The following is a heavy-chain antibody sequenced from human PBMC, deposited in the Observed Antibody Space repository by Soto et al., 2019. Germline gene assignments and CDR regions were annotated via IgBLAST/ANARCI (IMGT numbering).Heavy chain of an antibody. Sequence: EVQLVESGGGLIQPGGSLRLSCVASGFIFNKYWIHWVRQAPGKGLVWVSRVNGNGKSTSYADSVKGRFTISRDDAKKTVWLQMNSLRAEDTAVYYCDRDHFEWLGPLFTANPSDYWGQGTQVTVSS. CDR2: VNGNGKST. CDR1: GFIFNKYW. V-gene: IGHV3-74*01. D-gene: IGHD3-3*01. J-gene: IGHJ4*02. CDR3: DRDHFEWLGPLFTANPSDY.